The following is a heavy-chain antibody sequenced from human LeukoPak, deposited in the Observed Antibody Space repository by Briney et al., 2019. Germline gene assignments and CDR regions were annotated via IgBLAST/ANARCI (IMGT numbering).Heavy chain of an antibody. Sequence: GRSLRLSCAASGFTFDDYAMHWIRQAPGKGLEWVSGISWNSGSIGYADSVKGRLTISRDNAKNSLYLQMNSLRAEDTALYYCAKDLTYSSSSGFDYWGQGTLVTVSS. CDR2: ISWNSGSI. CDR1: GFTFDDYA. CDR3: AKDLTYSSSSGFDY. D-gene: IGHD6-6*01. J-gene: IGHJ4*02. V-gene: IGHV3-9*01.